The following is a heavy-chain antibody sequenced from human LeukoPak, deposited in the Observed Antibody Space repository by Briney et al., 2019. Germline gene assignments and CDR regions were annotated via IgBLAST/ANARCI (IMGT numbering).Heavy chain of an antibody. Sequence: SETLSLTCAVSDGSITDNWWSWVRQPPGKGLEWIGEIFHSGGTNYNPSLKSRVTISIDTSKNQLSLNLNSVTAADTAVYYCARAAAYNLDPWGQGTLVTVSS. CDR2: IFHSGGT. V-gene: IGHV4-4*02. CDR1: DGSITDNW. D-gene: IGHD6-13*01. J-gene: IGHJ5*02. CDR3: ARAAAYNLDP.